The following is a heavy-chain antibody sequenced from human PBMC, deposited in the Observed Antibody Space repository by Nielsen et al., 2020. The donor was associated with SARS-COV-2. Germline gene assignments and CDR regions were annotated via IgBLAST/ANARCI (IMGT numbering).Heavy chain of an antibody. CDR1: GFTFDDYA. Sequence: GGSLRLSCAASGFTFDDYAMHWVRQAPGKGLEWVSGISWNSGSIGYADSVKGRFTISRDNAKSSLYLQMNSLRAEDTALYYCAKDPNQYSSSWYNWFDPWGQGTLVTVSS. CDR2: ISWNSGSI. V-gene: IGHV3-9*01. CDR3: AKDPNQYSSSWYNWFDP. D-gene: IGHD6-13*01. J-gene: IGHJ5*02.